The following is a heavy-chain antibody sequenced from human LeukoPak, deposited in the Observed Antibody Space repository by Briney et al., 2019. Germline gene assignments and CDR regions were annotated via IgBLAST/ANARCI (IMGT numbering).Heavy chain of an antibody. CDR3: ARGYDTPTTYYFDY. CDR1: GGTFSSYA. V-gene: IGHV1-69*05. D-gene: IGHD5-12*01. CDR2: ITPIFGTA. Sequence: ASVKVSCKASGGTFSSYAISWVRQAPGQGLEWMGGITPIFGTANYAQKFQGRVTITTDESTSTAYMELSSLRSEDTAVYYCARGYDTPTTYYFDYWGQGTLVTVSS. J-gene: IGHJ4*02.